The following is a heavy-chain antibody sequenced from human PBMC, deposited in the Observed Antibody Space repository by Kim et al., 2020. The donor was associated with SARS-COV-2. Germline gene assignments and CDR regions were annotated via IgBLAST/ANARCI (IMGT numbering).Heavy chain of an antibody. V-gene: IGHV1-8*01. Sequence: KSGSTGYAQKFQGRFTMSRATSTNTAYMELNSLRVEDTAVYYCARGERLDSWGQGTLVTVSS. D-gene: IGHD1-26*01. CDR2: KSGST. CDR3: ARGERLDS. J-gene: IGHJ4*02.